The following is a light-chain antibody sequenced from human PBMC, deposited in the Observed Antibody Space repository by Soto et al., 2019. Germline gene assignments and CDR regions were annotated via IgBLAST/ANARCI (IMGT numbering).Light chain of an antibody. J-gene: IGKJ2*01. CDR1: QSVGSN. V-gene: IGKV3-15*01. CDR2: DAS. Sequence: EIVMTQSPATLSASPGERAPLSCRPSQSVGSNLAWYQQKPGQAPRLLIYDASTRATGIPASFSGSGSGTEFTLTIRSLQSEDSAVYYCQQYNNWPYTFGQGTKVDIK. CDR3: QQYNNWPYT.